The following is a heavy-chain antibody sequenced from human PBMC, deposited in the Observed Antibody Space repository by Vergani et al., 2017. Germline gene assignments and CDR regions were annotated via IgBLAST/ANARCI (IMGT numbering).Heavy chain of an antibody. D-gene: IGHD1-7*01. Sequence: QVTLQESGPALVKPTQTLTLTCTFSGFSLSTSGMRVSWIRQPPGKALEWLARIDWDDDKFYSTSLKTRLTISKDTSKNQVVLTMTNMDPVDTATYYCAHGRYNWNYGDAFDNWGQGTMVTVSS. V-gene: IGHV2-70*04. J-gene: IGHJ3*02. CDR3: AHGRYNWNYGDAFDN. CDR2: IDWDDDK. CDR1: GFSLSTSGMR.